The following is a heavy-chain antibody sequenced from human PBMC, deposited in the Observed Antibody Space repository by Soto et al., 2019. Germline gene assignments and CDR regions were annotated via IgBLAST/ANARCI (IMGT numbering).Heavy chain of an antibody. CDR2: ISGSGAST. J-gene: IGHJ4*02. V-gene: IGHV3-23*01. CDR3: AKDLGYGSGTYLSITHFDY. Sequence: EVQLLESGGGLVQPGGSLRLSCAASGFTFSTYAMNWVRQAPGKGLEWVSAISGSGASTYYADSVKGRFTISRDNSKNTLYLQMNGLRAEDTAVFYCAKDLGYGSGTYLSITHFDYWGQGTLVTVSS. CDR1: GFTFSTYA. D-gene: IGHD3-10*01.